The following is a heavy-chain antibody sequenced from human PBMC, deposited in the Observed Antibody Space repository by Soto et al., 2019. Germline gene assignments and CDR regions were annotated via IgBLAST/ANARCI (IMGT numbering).Heavy chain of an antibody. Sequence: PVGSLRLSCAASGFTFSSYAMSWVRQAPGKGLEWVSAISGSGGSTYYADSVKGRFTISRDNSKNTLYLQMNSLRAEDTAVYYCAKDPGGQWLAPAFDYWGQGTLVTVSS. J-gene: IGHJ4*02. CDR2: ISGSGGST. CDR3: AKDPGGQWLAPAFDY. D-gene: IGHD6-19*01. CDR1: GFTFSSYA. V-gene: IGHV3-23*01.